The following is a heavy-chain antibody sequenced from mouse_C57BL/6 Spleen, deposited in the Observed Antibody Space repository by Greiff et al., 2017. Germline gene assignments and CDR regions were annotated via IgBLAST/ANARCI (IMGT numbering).Heavy chain of an antibody. CDR1: GYAFSSYW. V-gene: IGHV1-80*01. CDR2: IYPGDGDT. D-gene: IGHD1-1*01. Sequence: QVQLQQSGAELVKPGASVKISCKASGYAFSSYWMNWVKQRPGKGLEWIGQIYPGDGDTNYNGKFKGKAPLTADKSSSTAYMQPSSLTSEDAAVYFCARYHYAYAMDYWGQGTSVTVSS. CDR3: ARYHYAYAMDY. J-gene: IGHJ4*01.